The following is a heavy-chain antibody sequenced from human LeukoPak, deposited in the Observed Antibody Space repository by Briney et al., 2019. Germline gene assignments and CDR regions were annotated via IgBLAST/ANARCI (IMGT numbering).Heavy chain of an antibody. CDR2: IYTSGST. CDR1: GGSISSYF. J-gene: IGHJ4*02. V-gene: IGHV4-4*07. D-gene: IGHD2-2*01. CDR3: AREGHCSSTSCYGTNFSLDY. Sequence: PSETLSLTCTVSGGSISSYFWSWIRQPAGKGLEWIGRIYTSGSTNYNPSLKSRVTMSVDTSKNQFSLKLSSVTAADTAVYYCAREGHCSSTSCYGTNFSLDYCGQGTLVTVSS.